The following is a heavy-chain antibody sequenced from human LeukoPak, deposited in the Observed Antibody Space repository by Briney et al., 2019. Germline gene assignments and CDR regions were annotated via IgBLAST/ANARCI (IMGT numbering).Heavy chain of an antibody. J-gene: IGHJ6*03. Sequence: ASVKVSCKASGGTFSSYAISWVRQAPGQGLEWMGGIIPIFGTANYAQKFQGRVTITADKSTSTAYMELSSLRSEDTAVYYCASVVRGVMAGDYYYREVWGKGPTFTVSS. CDR1: GGTFSSYA. CDR2: IIPIFGTA. D-gene: IGHD3-10*01. CDR3: ASVVRGVMAGDYYYREV. V-gene: IGHV1-69*06.